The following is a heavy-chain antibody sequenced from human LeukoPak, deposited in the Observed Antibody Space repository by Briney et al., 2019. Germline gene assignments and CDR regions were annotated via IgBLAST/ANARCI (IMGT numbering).Heavy chain of an antibody. CDR3: ARDHPGWDYYYYMDV. V-gene: IGHV4-61*02. CDR2: IYASGST. D-gene: IGHD1-26*01. Sequence: NPSETLSLTCTVSGGSISSGSFYWSWIRQPAGKGLEWIGRIYASGSTNYNPSLKSRVTISVDTSKNQFSLKLSSVTAADTAVYYCARDHPGWDYYYYMDVWGKGTTVTVSS. J-gene: IGHJ6*03. CDR1: GGSISSGSFY.